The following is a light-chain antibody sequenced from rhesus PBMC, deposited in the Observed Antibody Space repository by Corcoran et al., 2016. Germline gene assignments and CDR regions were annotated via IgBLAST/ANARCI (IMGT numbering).Light chain of an antibody. V-gene: IGKV1-22*01. CDR2: KAS. CDR3: QQYSSRPYS. CDR1: QGISSW. J-gene: IGKJ2*01. Sequence: DIQMTQSPSSLSASVGVTVTITCLASQGISSWLAWYQQKPGKAPKLLIYKASSLQSGVPSRFSGSGSWTDFTLTISSLQSEDFATYCCQQYSSRPYSFGQVTKVEIK.